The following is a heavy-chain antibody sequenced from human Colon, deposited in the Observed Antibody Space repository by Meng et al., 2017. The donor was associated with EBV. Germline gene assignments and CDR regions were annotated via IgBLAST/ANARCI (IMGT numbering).Heavy chain of an antibody. J-gene: IGHJ4*02. CDR1: GGSLSSRNW. V-gene: IGHV4-4*02. CDR2: IYHSGST. D-gene: IGHD2-21*02. CDR3: ARVGAYCGGDCYHPR. Sequence: DGSGPGLGRPAGTLSLPWPVSGGSLSSRNWLTWVRQPPGKGLEWIGEIYHSGSTNYNPPLKSRVTISVDESKNQFSLRLSSVTAADTAVYYCARVGAYCGGDCYHPRWGQGTLVTVSS.